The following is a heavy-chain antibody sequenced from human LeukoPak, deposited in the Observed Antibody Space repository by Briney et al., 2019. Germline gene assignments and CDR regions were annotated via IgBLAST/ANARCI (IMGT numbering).Heavy chain of an antibody. CDR1: GFTFSSYA. V-gene: IGHV3-21*01. CDR2: ISSTSGLI. CDR3: ARDSLGIAAAGTKAFDI. Sequence: GGSLRLSCAASGFTFSSYAMNWVRQAPGKGLEWVSSISSTSGLIFYADSVKGRFTVSRDNAQHSLSLQMSSLSAEDTAVYYCARDSLGIAAAGTKAFDIWGQGTMVTVSS. D-gene: IGHD6-13*01. J-gene: IGHJ3*02.